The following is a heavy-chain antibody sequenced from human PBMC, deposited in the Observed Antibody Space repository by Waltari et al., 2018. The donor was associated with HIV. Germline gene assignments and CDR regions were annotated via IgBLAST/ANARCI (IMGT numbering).Heavy chain of an antibody. D-gene: IGHD6-13*01. CDR2: INHSGST. Sequence: QVQLQQWGAGLLKPSETLSLTCAVYGGSFSGYYWSWVRQPPGKGLEWIGEINHSGSTNYNPSLKSRVTISVDTSKNQFSLKLSSVTAADTAVYYCARGAEQQLDLVDYWGQGTLVTVSS. CDR3: ARGAEQQLDLVDY. V-gene: IGHV4-34*01. J-gene: IGHJ4*02. CDR1: GGSFSGYY.